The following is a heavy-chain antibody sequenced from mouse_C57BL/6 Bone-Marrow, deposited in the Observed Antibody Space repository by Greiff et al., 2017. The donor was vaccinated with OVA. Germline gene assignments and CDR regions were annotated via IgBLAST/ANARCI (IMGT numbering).Heavy chain of an antibody. J-gene: IGHJ4*01. CDR2: ISSGGSYT. D-gene: IGHD1-1*02. V-gene: IGHV5-6*01. CDR3: ARQYYRDYYAMDY. Sequence: EVKLMESGGDLVKPGGSLKLSCAASGFTFSSYGMSWVRQTPDKRLEWVATISSGGSYTYYPDSVKGRFTISRDNAKNTLYLQMSSLKSEDTAMYYCARQYYRDYYAMDYWGQGTSVTVSS. CDR1: GFTFSSYG.